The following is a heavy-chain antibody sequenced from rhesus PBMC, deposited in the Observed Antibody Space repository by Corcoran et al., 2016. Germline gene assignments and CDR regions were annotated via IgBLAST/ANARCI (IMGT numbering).Heavy chain of an antibody. D-gene: IGHD2-39*01. CDR2: IYGRSRST. Sequence: QVQLQASGPGLVQPSETLSITCAVSCSSIRSNYWIWIRQPPGKGLELIGYIYGRSRSTSYNPARKSRVTISTYTAKNQFSLKLSSLTAADTAVYYCSRVPGVTFDYWGQGGLVTVSS. CDR1: CSSIRSNY. CDR3: SRVPGVTFDY. V-gene: IGHV4-147*01. J-gene: IGHJ4*01.